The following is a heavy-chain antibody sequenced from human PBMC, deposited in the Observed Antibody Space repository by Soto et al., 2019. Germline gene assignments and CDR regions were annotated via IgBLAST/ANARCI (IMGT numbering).Heavy chain of an antibody. V-gene: IGHV3-15*01. CDR2: IKSKTDGGTT. J-gene: IGHJ4*02. CDR3: TTSTVRGYSGYDYIFDY. Sequence: PGGSLRLSCAASGFTFSNAWMSWVRQAPGKGLEWVGRIKSKTDGGTTDYAAPVKGRFTISRDDSKNTLYLQMNSLKTEDTAVYYCTTSTVRGYSGYDYIFDYWGQGTLVTVSS. CDR1: GFTFSNAW. D-gene: IGHD5-12*01.